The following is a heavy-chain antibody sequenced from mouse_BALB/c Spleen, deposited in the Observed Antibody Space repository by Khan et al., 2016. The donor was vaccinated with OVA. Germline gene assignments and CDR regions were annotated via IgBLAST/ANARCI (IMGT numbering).Heavy chain of an antibody. CDR1: GFSLTSYG. J-gene: IGHJ3*01. Sequence: QVQLKQSGPGLVAPSQSLSITCTVSGFSLTSYGVGWVRQPPGKGLEWLGVIWGDGSTNYHSALIYRLSISKDNSKSQVFLKLNSLQTADTAPYYCALYYYGRAWFAYWGQGTLVTVSA. CDR2: IWGDGST. CDR3: ALYYYGRAWFAY. D-gene: IGHD1-1*01. V-gene: IGHV2-3*01.